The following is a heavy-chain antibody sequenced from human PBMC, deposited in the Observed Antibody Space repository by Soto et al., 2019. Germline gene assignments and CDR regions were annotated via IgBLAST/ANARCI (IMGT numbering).Heavy chain of an antibody. D-gene: IGHD2-2*01. CDR1: GFTFSTYW. V-gene: IGHV3-74*01. CDR2: IKGDGSDT. J-gene: IGHJ4*02. CDR3: TRSITGFSYADS. Sequence: EVQLVESGGVLVQPGGSLRLSCAASGFTFSTYWMHWVRQAPGKGLVWVSRIKGDGSDTVYTDFVKGRFTSSRDNAKNTLYLQMNSLRAEDTAVYYCTRSITGFSYADSWGRGTLVTVSS.